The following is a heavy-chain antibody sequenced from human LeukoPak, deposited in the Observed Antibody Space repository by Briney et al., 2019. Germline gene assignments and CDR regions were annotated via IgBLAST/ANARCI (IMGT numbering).Heavy chain of an antibody. CDR3: ARDLRYYYDSSAPEGSYGMDV. CDR2: IYSGGST. Sequence: GGSLRLSGAPPGFTSSANYMSWVRQAPGKGLGGASVIYSGGSTYYADSVKGRFTISRDNSKNTLYLQMNSLRAEDTAVYYCARDLRYYYDSSAPEGSYGMDVWGQGTTVTVSS. D-gene: IGHD3-22*01. CDR1: GFTSSANY. V-gene: IGHV3-66*02. J-gene: IGHJ6*02.